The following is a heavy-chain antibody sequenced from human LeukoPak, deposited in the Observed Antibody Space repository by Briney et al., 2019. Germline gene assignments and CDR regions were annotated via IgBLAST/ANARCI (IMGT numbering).Heavy chain of an antibody. Sequence: PGRSLRLSCAASGFTFYDYAMHWVRHAPGKGLEWVSGISWNSGSIGYTDSVKGRFTISRDNAKNSLYLQMNSLRAEDTALYYCSNLRGYSGYDHYWGQGTLVTVSS. CDR3: SNLRGYSGYDHY. D-gene: IGHD5-12*01. J-gene: IGHJ4*02. V-gene: IGHV3-9*01. CDR1: GFTFYDYA. CDR2: ISWNSGSI.